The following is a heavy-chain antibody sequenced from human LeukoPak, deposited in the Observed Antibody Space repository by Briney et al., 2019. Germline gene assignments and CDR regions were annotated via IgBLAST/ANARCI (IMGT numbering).Heavy chain of an antibody. V-gene: IGHV3-30*04. CDR2: ITYDGGNK. J-gene: IGHJ6*02. Sequence: SGGSLRLSCAASGFTFSSYAMRWVRQAPGKGLEWVSVITYDGGNKNYADSVKGRFTISRDNSKNTLYLQMNSLRAEDTAVNYCARGLTTGEAGIFYYYGMDVWGRGATVTVSS. D-gene: IGHD6-19*01. CDR1: GFTFSSYA. CDR3: ARGLTTGEAGIFYYYGMDV.